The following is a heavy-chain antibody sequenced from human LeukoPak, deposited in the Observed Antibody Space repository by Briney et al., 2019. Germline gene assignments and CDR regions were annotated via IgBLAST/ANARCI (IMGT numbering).Heavy chain of an antibody. D-gene: IGHD2-8*01. J-gene: IGHJ3*02. CDR3: ARQREAVYDYAFDI. Sequence: GESLKISCKGSGYSFTSYWIGWVRQVPGKGLEWMGIIYPGDSDSRDSPSFQGQVTISADKSISTAYQQRSSLKASDTAMYYCARQREAVYDYAFDIWGQGTMVTVSS. CDR2: IYPGDSDS. CDR1: GYSFTSYW. V-gene: IGHV5-51*01.